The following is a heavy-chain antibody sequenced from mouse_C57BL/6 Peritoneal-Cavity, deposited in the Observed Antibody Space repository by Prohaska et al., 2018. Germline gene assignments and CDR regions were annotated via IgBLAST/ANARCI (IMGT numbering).Heavy chain of an antibody. CDR2: INPSSGYT. CDR1: GYTFTSYT. D-gene: IGHD1-1*01. J-gene: IGHJ2*01. CDR3: ARSDITTVVADY. Sequence: MSCKASGYTFTSYTMHWVKQRHGQGPEWIGYINPSSGYTKYNQKFKDKATLTADKSSSTAYMQLSSLTSEDSAVYYCARSDITTVVADYWGQGTTLTVSS. V-gene: IGHV1-4*01.